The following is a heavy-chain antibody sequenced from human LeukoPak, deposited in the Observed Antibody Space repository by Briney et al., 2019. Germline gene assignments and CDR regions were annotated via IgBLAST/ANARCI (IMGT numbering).Heavy chain of an antibody. CDR1: GFTFSSYS. V-gene: IGHV3-48*01. CDR3: IVFGDSNH. D-gene: IGHD4-17*01. J-gene: IGHJ5*02. Sequence: GGSLRLSCAASGFTFSSYSMNWVRQAPGKGLEWVSYIRSSSNIIYYADSVKGRFTISRDTSKNTLYLQINSLRVEDTAVYYCIVFGDSNHWGQGTLVTVSS. CDR2: IRSSSNII.